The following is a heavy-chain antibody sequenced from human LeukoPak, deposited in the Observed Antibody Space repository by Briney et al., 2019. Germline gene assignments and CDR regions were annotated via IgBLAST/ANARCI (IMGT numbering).Heavy chain of an antibody. Sequence: PGGSLRLSCVASGLGFRMHAMSWVRQAPGKGLEWVSALSSSGENTHYTDSVKGRFTVSRDISKSTLYLQMTSLRAEDTAVYYCARIYSGSHYSWGQGTLVTISS. CDR3: ARIYSGSHYS. V-gene: IGHV3-23*01. D-gene: IGHD1-26*01. CDR1: GLGFRMHA. CDR2: LSSSGENT. J-gene: IGHJ4*02.